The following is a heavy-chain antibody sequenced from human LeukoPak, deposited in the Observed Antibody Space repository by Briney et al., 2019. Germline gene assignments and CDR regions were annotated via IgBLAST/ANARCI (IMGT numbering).Heavy chain of an antibody. V-gene: IGHV4-59*01. CDR3: ASGHYGDFIFDY. CDR2: ICYSGST. D-gene: IGHD4-17*01. Sequence: SETLSLTCTVSGGSISSYYWSWIRQPPWKGLEWIGYICYSGSTNYNPSLKSRVTILVDTSKNQFSLKLSSVTAADTAVYYCASGHYGDFIFDYWGQGTLVTVSS. J-gene: IGHJ4*02. CDR1: GGSISSYY.